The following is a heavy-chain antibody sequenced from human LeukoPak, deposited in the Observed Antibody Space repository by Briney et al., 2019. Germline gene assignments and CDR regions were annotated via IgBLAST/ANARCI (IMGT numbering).Heavy chain of an antibody. CDR2: ISSSSSYI. CDR1: GFTFSSYS. D-gene: IGHD3-16*01. Sequence: GGSLRLSCAASGFTFSSYSMNWVRQAPGKGLEWVSSISSSSSYIYYADSVKGRFTISRDNAKNSLYLQMNSLRAEDTAVYYCARADYVYDHEASPFDYWGQGTLVTVSS. V-gene: IGHV3-21*01. J-gene: IGHJ4*02. CDR3: ARADYVYDHEASPFDY.